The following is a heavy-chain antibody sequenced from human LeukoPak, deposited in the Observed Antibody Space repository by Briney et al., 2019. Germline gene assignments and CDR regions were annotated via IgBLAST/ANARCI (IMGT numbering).Heavy chain of an antibody. V-gene: IGHV3-21*01. Sequence: PGGSLRLSCAASGFTFSSYSMNWVRQAPGKGLEWVSSISSSSSYIYYADSVKGRFTISRDNAKNSLYPQMNSLRAEDTAVYYCARDRGPEVRFDYWGQGTLVTVSS. D-gene: IGHD1-14*01. CDR1: GFTFSSYS. CDR3: ARDRGPEVRFDY. CDR2: ISSSSSYI. J-gene: IGHJ4*02.